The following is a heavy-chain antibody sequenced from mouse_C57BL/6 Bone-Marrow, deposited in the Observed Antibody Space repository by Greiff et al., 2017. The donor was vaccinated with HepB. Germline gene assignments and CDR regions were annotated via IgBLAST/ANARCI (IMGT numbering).Heavy chain of an antibody. CDR2: IRSKSNNYAT. CDR1: GFSFNTYA. D-gene: IGHD1-1*01. V-gene: IGHV10-1*01. J-gene: IGHJ1*03. Sequence: DVKLVESGGGLVQPKGSLKLSCAASGFSFNTYAMNLVRQAPGKGLEWVARIRSKSNNYATYYADSVKDRFTISRDVSESMLYLQMNNLKTEDTAMYYGGGQGHDYGSSYGYVDVWGTGTTVTVAS. CDR3: GGQGHDYGSSYGYVDV.